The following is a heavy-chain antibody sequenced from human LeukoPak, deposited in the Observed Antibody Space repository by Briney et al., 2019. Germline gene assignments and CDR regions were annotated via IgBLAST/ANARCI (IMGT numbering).Heavy chain of an antibody. CDR2: INHSGST. J-gene: IGHJ6*02. D-gene: IGHD2-2*01. V-gene: IGHV4-34*01. Sequence: SETLSLTCAVYGGSFSGYYWSWIRQPPGKGLEWIGGINHSGSTNYNPSLKSRVTISVDTSKNQFSLKLSSVTAADTAVYYCARDVPALYYGMDVWGQGTTVTVSS. CDR3: ARDVPALYYGMDV. CDR1: GGSFSGYY.